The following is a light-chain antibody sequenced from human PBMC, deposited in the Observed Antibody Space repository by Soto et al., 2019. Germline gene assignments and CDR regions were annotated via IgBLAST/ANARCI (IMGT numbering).Light chain of an antibody. J-gene: IGKJ1*01. Sequence: DIQMTQSPSTLSASVGDRVTITCRASQSINTWLAWYRQKPGKVPNLLIYKASSLESGVPSRFSGSGSGTEFTLTISSLQPDDFATYYCQQYNTYPWTFGQGTKVEIK. CDR2: KAS. CDR3: QQYNTYPWT. V-gene: IGKV1-5*03. CDR1: QSINTW.